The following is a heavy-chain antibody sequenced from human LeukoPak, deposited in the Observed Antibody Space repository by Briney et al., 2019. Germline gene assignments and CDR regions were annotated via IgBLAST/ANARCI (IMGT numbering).Heavy chain of an antibody. CDR2: IYTSGST. CDR1: GGSISSYY. J-gene: IGHJ4*02. V-gene: IGHV4-4*07. Sequence: SETLSLTCTVSGGSISSYYWSWIRQPAGKGLEWIGRIYTSGSTNYNPSLKSRVTISVDKSKNQFSLKLGSVTAADTAVYYCARDTQIAPFDYWGQGTLVTVSS. CDR3: ARDTQIAPFDY. D-gene: IGHD2/OR15-2a*01.